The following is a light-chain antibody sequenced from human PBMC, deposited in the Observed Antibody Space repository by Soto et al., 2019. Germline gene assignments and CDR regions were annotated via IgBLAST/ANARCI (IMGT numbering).Light chain of an antibody. Sequence: DIQMTQSPSTLSASVGDRGTITCRASQSISSGVAWYQQKPGKAPKLLIYDASSLESGVPSRFSGSGSGTDCTHTISSLQLDDFAPYSCQQYNRYPWPFGQGTEVEGK. CDR1: QSISSG. CDR3: QQYNRYPWP. V-gene: IGKV1-5*01. J-gene: IGKJ1*01. CDR2: DAS.